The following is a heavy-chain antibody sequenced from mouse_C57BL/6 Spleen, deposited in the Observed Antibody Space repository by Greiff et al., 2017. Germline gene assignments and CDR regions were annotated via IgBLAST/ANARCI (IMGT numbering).Heavy chain of an antibody. V-gene: IGHV1-69*01. CDR1: GYTFTSYW. CDR2: IDPSDSYT. CDR3: AIYYGNDY. Sequence: QVQLKQPGAELVMPGASVKLSCKASGYTFTSYWMHWVKQRPGQGLEWIGEIDPSDSYTNYNQKFKGKSTLTVDKSSSTAYMQLSSLTSEDSAVYYCAIYYGNDYWGQGTTLTVSS. J-gene: IGHJ2*01. D-gene: IGHD2-1*01.